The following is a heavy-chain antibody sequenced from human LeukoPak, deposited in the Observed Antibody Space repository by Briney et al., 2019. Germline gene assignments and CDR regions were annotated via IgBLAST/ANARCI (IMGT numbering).Heavy chain of an antibody. Sequence: GRSLRLSCAASGITFSSYGMHWVRQAPGKGLEWVAVIWYDGSNKYYADSVKGRFTISRDNSKNTLYLQMNSLRAEDTAVYYCAASLPNIVVVPATKGPFGYWGQGTLVTVSS. CDR1: GITFSSYG. CDR3: AASLPNIVVVPATKGPFGY. V-gene: IGHV3-33*01. CDR2: IWYDGSNK. J-gene: IGHJ4*02. D-gene: IGHD2-2*01.